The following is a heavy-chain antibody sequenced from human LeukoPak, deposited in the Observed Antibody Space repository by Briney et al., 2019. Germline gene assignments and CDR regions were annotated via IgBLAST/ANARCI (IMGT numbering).Heavy chain of an antibody. V-gene: IGHV4-59*08. CDR1: GGSISSYY. CDR3: ARSWGSGSAVDY. Sequence: SETLSLTCTVCGGSISSYYWSWLRQPPWKGLEWIGYIYYSGSTNYNPSLKRRDTISVDTSKNQFSLKVSSVTAADTAVYYCARSWGSGSAVDYWGQGTLVTVSS. D-gene: IGHD3-10*01. CDR2: IYYSGST. J-gene: IGHJ4*02.